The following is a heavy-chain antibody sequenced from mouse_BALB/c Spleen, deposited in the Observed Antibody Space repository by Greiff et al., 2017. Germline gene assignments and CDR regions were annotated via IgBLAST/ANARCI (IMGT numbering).Heavy chain of an antibody. D-gene: IGHD2-1*01. Sequence: DVKLQESGPELVKPGASVKISCKASGYSFTGYYMHWVKQSHVKSLEWIGRINPYNGATSYNQNFKDKASLTVDKSSSTAYMELHSLTSEDSAVYYCAREVYGNYEAYWGQGTLVTVSA. CDR3: AREVYGNYEAY. V-gene: IGHV1-31*01. CDR1: GYSFTGYY. J-gene: IGHJ3*01. CDR2: INPYNGAT.